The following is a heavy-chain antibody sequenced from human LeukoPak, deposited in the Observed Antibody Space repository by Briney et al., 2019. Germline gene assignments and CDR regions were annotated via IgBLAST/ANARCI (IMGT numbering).Heavy chain of an antibody. CDR3: ARDRPMIVFSYYYMDV. Sequence: SETLSLTCTVSGGSISSYYWSWIRQPAGKGLEWIGSISYSGSTYYNPSLKSRVTISGDTSKTQFSLNLSSVTAADTAVYFCARDRPMIVFSYYYMDVWGKGTTVTVSS. CDR2: ISYSGST. V-gene: IGHV4-4*07. D-gene: IGHD3-22*01. J-gene: IGHJ6*03. CDR1: GGSISSYY.